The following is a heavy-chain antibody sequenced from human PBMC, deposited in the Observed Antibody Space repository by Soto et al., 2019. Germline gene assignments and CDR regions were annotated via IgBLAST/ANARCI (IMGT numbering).Heavy chain of an antibody. V-gene: IGHV3-30*18. CDR2: MTYDGGSE. CDR1: GFTLSSCG. CDR3: AKEQSSGYYRVVDY. D-gene: IGHD6-19*01. J-gene: IGHJ4*02. Sequence: QVQVVESGGGVVQPGRSLRLSCAASGFTLSSCGMHWVRQAPGKGLEWVGVMTYDGGSEHYADFVKGRFTISRDSSENTVYLQMNSLRVEDSAVYYCAKEQSSGYYRVVDYWGQGTLVTVSS.